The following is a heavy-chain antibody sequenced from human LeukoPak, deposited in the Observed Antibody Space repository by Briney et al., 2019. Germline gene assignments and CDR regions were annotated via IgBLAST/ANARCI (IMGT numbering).Heavy chain of an antibody. J-gene: IGHJ3*02. D-gene: IGHD6-19*01. Sequence: GGSLRLSCAASGFTFSSYSMNWVRQAPGKGLEWVSYISSSSSTIYYADSVKGRFTISRDNSKNTLYLQMNSLRAEDTAVYYCAKGAHEDSSGLDAFDIWGQGTMVTVSS. CDR2: ISSSSSTI. CDR3: AKGAHEDSSGLDAFDI. V-gene: IGHV3-48*01. CDR1: GFTFSSYS.